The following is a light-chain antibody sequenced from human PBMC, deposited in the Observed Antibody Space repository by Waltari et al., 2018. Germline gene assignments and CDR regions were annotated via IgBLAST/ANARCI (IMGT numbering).Light chain of an antibody. Sequence: SYVLTQPPSVSVAPGQTATITCGGDNIGSHSVHWYQRKPGQAPVVVVYDDSDRPSGIPGRFSGSNSGNTATLTISRVEAGEEADYDCQVWDRSSAHRHVVFGGGTKLTVL. CDR1: NIGSHS. CDR2: DDS. V-gene: IGLV3-21*02. J-gene: IGLJ2*01. CDR3: QVWDRSSAHRHVV.